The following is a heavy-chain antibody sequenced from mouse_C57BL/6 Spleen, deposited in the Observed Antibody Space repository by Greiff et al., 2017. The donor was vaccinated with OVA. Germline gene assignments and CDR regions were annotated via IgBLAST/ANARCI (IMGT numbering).Heavy chain of an antibody. V-gene: IGHV5-15*01. CDR1: GFTFSDYG. Sequence: DVQLVESGGGLVQPGGSLKLSCAASGFTFSDYGMAWVRQAPRKGPEWVAFISNLAYSIYYADTVTGRFTISRENAKNTLYLEMSSLRSEDTAMYYCARWRSYAMDYWGQGTSVTVSS. J-gene: IGHJ4*01. CDR3: ARWRSYAMDY. CDR2: ISNLAYSI.